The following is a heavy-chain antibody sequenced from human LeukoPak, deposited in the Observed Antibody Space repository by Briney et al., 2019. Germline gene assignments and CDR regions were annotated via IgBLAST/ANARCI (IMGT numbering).Heavy chain of an antibody. CDR2: MNPNSGNT. V-gene: IGHV1-8*01. CDR3: ARVMGNHYYYYGMDV. J-gene: IGHJ6*02. CDR1: GYTFTSYD. D-gene: IGHD1-26*01. Sequence: GASVKVSCKASGYTFTSYDINWVRQATGQGLEWMGWMNPNSGNTGYAQKFQGRVTMTRNTSISTAYMELSSLRSEDTAVYYCARVMGNHYYYYGMDVWGQGTTVTVSS.